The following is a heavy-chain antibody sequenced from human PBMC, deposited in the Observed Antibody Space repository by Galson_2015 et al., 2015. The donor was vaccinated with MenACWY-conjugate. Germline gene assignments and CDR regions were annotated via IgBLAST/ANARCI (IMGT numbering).Heavy chain of an antibody. J-gene: IGHJ6*02. CDR2: ISAYNGDT. CDR1: GYTFGAYA. CDR3: ARDSVTHMDV. D-gene: IGHD4-17*01. V-gene: IGHV1-18*01. Sequence: SVKVSCKASGYTFGAYAITWVRQAPGQGLEWMGWISAYNGDTNYAQNFQGRVTMTTDTSTTTAYMELRSLRSDDTAIYYCARDSVTHMDVWAKGPRSPSP.